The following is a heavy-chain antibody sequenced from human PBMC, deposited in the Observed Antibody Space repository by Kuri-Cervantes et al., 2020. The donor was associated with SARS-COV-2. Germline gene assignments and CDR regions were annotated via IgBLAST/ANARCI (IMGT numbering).Heavy chain of an antibody. CDR2: SYSGGST. Sequence: GGSLRLSCAASGLTVSSNYMRWVRQAPGKGLEWVSVSYSGGSTYYADSVKGRFTISRDNSKNTLYLQMNSLGADDTAVYYCARVAKSGWIANSWFDPWGQGTLVTVSS. CDR1: GLTVSSNY. J-gene: IGHJ5*02. V-gene: IGHV3-66*01. CDR3: ARVAKSGWIANSWFDP. D-gene: IGHD6-25*01.